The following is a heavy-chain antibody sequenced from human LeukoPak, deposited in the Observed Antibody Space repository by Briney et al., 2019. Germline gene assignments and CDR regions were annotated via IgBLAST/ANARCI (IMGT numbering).Heavy chain of an antibody. CDR3: ARGGNYVWGSYLAFDI. CDR1: GYTFTGYY. CDR2: INPNSGGT. D-gene: IGHD3-16*02. Sequence: ASAKVSCKASGYTFTGYYMHWVRQAPGQGLEWMGRINPNSGGTNYAQKFQGRVTMTRDTSISTAYMELSRLRSDDTAVYYCARGGNYVWGSYLAFDIWGQGTMVTVSS. V-gene: IGHV1-2*06. J-gene: IGHJ3*02.